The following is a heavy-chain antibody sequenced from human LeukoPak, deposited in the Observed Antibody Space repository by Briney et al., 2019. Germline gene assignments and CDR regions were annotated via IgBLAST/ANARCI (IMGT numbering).Heavy chain of an antibody. J-gene: IGHJ4*02. CDR1: GFTFSDYG. V-gene: IGHV3-30*18. CDR3: AKDWANGDYIDH. CDR2: VSYDGTNE. Sequence: QPGGSLSLSCAASGFTFSDYGMHWVRQAPGKGLEWVAVVSYDGTNEKYADPVKGRFTISRDNSKNTLSLQMNSLRADDTAVYYCAKDWANGDYIDHWGQGTLVTVSS. D-gene: IGHD2-8*01.